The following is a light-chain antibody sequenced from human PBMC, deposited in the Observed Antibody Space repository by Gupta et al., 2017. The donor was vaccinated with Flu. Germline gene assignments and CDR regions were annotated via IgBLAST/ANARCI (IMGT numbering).Light chain of an antibody. Sequence: DRVTITCQESQDISNYINGYEEKPGKAPDLRIREAYHLQTGVPSRFRGSGCGTEFNFTSSSLQPEDFATYYCRQYDTRPPYTFGQGT. V-gene: IGKV1-33*01. CDR3: RQYDTRPPYT. CDR2: EAY. J-gene: IGKJ2*01. CDR1: QDISNY.